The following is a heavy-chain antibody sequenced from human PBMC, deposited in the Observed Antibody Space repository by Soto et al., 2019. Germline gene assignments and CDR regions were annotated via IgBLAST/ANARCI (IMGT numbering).Heavy chain of an antibody. D-gene: IGHD5-12*01. CDR3: ARDLFGDGYNFRY. CDR1: GGSFSSYH. Sequence: PSETLSLTCSISGGSFSSYHWSWIQQPPGKELEWIGYIFYSGSTTYNPSLKSRVTISLDTSKNQFSLKVSSVTAADTAVYYCARDLFGDGYNFRYWGQGTQVTVS. J-gene: IGHJ4*02. V-gene: IGHV4-59*01. CDR2: IFYSGST.